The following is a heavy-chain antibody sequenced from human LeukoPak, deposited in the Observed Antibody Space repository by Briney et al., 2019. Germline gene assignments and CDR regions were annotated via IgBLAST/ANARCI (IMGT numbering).Heavy chain of an antibody. D-gene: IGHD6-13*01. J-gene: IGHJ4*02. V-gene: IGHV3-74*01. CDR3: ARGGVSGYSSSWYIWRLGYYFDY. CDR2: INSDGSST. CDR1: GFTFSSYW. Sequence: GGSLRLSCAASGFTFSSYWMHWVRQAPGKGLVWVSCINSDGSSTSYADSVKGRFTISRDNAKNTLYLQMNSLRAEDTAVYYCARGGVSGYSSSWYIWRLGYYFDYWGQGTLVTVSS.